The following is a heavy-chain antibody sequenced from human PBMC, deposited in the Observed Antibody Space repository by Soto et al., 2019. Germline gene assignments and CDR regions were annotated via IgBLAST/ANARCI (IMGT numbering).Heavy chain of an antibody. CDR2: TYYRSKWYN. Sequence: SQTLSLTCAISGDSVSSNSAAWNWIRQSPSRGLEWLGRTYYRSKWYNDYAVSVKSRITINPDTSKNQFSLQLNSVTPEDTAVYYCARDQGGQQLVHDAFDIWGQGTMVTVSS. V-gene: IGHV6-1*01. CDR1: GDSVSSNSAA. J-gene: IGHJ3*02. D-gene: IGHD6-13*01. CDR3: ARDQGGQQLVHDAFDI.